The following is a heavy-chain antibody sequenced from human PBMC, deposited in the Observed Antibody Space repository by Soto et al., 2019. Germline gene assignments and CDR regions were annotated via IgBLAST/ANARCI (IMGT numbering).Heavy chain of an antibody. J-gene: IGHJ5*02. V-gene: IGHV1-46*04. D-gene: IGHD3-10*01. CDR3: ARDLEKGLWFGESSP. CDR2: INPSGGST. Sequence: QVQLVQSGAEVKKPGASVKVSCKASGYTFTSYYMHWVRQAPGQGLEWMGIINPSGGSTSYAQKLQGRVTMTRDTSTSTVYMELSSLRSEDTAVYYCARDLEKGLWFGESSPWGQGTLVTVSS. CDR1: GYTFTSYY.